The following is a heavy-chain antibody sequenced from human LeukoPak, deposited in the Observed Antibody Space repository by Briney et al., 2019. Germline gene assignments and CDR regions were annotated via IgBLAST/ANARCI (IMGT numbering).Heavy chain of an antibody. J-gene: IGHJ4*02. D-gene: IGHD2-8*02. Sequence: GGSLRLSCAASGFTFSSYGMHWVRQAPGKGLEWVSSISSSSSYIYYADSMKGRFTISRDNAKNSLFLQMNNLRAEDTAVYYCARDRRYFDTGGLGGPDYWGQGTLITVSS. V-gene: IGHV3-21*01. CDR3: ARDRRYFDTGGLGGPDY. CDR1: GFTFSSYG. CDR2: ISSSSSYI.